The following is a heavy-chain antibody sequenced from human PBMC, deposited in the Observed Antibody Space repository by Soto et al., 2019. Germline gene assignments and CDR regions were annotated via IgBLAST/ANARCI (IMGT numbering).Heavy chain of an antibody. V-gene: IGHV3-21*01. CDR3: ARDSLICSGGSCQRYYYYYYMDV. Sequence: EVQLVESGGGLVKPGGSLRLSCAASGFTFSSYSMNWVRQAPGKGLEWVSSISSSSSYIYYADSVKGRFTISRDNAKNSLYLQMNSLRAEDTAVYYCARDSLICSGGSCQRYYYYYYMDVWGKGTTVTVSS. CDR1: GFTFSSYS. CDR2: ISSSSSYI. D-gene: IGHD2-15*01. J-gene: IGHJ6*03.